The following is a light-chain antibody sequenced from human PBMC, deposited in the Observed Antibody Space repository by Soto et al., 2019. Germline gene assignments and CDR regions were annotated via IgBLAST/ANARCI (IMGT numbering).Light chain of an antibody. V-gene: IGKV3-20*01. J-gene: IGKJ1*01. CDR1: QSVSSSY. Sequence: VMPQSPDTLSLSPGERATLSCRASQSVSSSYLAWYQQKPGQATRLLIYGASSRATGIPDRFSGSGSGTDFTLTISRLEPEDFAVYYCHQYDSSPRTFGQGTKVDI. CDR3: HQYDSSPRT. CDR2: GAS.